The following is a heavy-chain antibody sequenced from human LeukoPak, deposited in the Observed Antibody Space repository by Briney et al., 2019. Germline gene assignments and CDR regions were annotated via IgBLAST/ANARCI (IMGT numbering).Heavy chain of an antibody. D-gene: IGHD5-12*01. CDR1: GFTFSSYE. CDR3: ARERQAMIKGYFDS. V-gene: IGHV3-48*03. J-gene: IGHJ4*02. Sequence: GSLRLSCAAPGFTFSSYEMNWVGQAPGKGLEWVAYSSRGDDTIYYADSVKGRFTISRDNAKNSLYLQMNSLRAEDTAVYYCARERQAMIKGYFDSWGQGTLVTVSS. CDR2: SSRGDDTI.